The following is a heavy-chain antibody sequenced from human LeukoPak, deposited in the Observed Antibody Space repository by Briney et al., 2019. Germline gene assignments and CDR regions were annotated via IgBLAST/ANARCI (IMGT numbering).Heavy chain of an antibody. CDR2: IKYDGSEK. CDR1: GFPFSRYW. Sequence: GGSLRLSCAASGFPFSRYWMTWVRQAPGKGLEWVANIKYDGSEKFYVGSVRGRFTISRDNTNNSLHLQMNSLRAEDTAIYFCARDPTYDSGSPLGYGGQGTLVAVSS. V-gene: IGHV3-7*01. D-gene: IGHD3-10*01. CDR3: ARDPTYDSGSPLGY. J-gene: IGHJ4*02.